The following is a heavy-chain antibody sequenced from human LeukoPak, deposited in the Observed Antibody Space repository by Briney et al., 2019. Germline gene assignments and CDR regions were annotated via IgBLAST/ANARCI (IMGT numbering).Heavy chain of an antibody. CDR1: GGSISSSSYY. Sequence: SETLSLTCTVSGGSISSSSYYWGWIRQPPGTGLEWIGSIYYSGSTYYNPSLKSRVTISVDTSKNQFSLKLSSVTAADTAVYYCARVIGQLGSYYFDYWGQGTLVTVSS. CDR3: ARVIGQLGSYYFDY. D-gene: IGHD6-6*01. CDR2: IYYSGST. V-gene: IGHV4-39*07. J-gene: IGHJ4*02.